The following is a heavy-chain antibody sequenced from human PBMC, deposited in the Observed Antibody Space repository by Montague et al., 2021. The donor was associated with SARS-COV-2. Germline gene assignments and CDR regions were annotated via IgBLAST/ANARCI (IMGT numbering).Heavy chain of an antibody. CDR2: ISGSGNYI. Sequence: SLSLSFAASGFPFGSFSMTWVRQPPGKGLEWVSFISGSGNYIYYADSLKGRLTVSRDNPKNSVYLQMDRLSAEDTAVYYCARVSGSGSVFYYYMDVWGKGTAVSVSS. CDR3: ARVSGSGSVFYYYMDV. J-gene: IGHJ6*03. V-gene: IGHV3-21*01. CDR1: GFPFGSFS. D-gene: IGHD3-10*01.